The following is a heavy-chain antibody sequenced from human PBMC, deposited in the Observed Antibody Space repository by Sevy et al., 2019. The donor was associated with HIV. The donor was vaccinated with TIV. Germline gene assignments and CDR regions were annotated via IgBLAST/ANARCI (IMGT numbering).Heavy chain of an antibody. V-gene: IGHV4-59*01. CDR1: GGFINNYF. CDR2: IYYSGST. D-gene: IGHD6-13*01. CDR3: ARESIGAVGDFDY. J-gene: IGHJ4*02. Sequence: SETLSLTCTVSGGFINNYFWSWIRQPPGKGLEWIGYIYYSGSTNYNPSLKSRVTISVDTSKNQLSLKLSSVTAADTAVYYCARESIGAVGDFDYWGQGTLVTVYS.